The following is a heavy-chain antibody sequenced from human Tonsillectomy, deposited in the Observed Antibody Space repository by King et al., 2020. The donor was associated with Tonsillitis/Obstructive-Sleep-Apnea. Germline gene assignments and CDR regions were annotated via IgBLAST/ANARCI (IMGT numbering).Heavy chain of an antibody. CDR1: GFTFDDYA. CDR3: AKDISSWTNY. CDR2: ISGDGSST. J-gene: IGHJ4*02. V-gene: IGHV3-43*02. D-gene: IGHD6-13*01. Sequence: EQLVQSGGGVVQPGGSLRLSCAASGFTFDDYAMHWVRQAPGKGLEWVSLISGDGSSTYYADSVKGRFTISRDNSKNSLYLQMNSLRTEDTAFHYCAKDISSWTNYWGQGTLVTVSS.